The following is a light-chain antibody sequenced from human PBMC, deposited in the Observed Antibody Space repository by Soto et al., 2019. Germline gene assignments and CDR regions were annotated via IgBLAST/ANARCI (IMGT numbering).Light chain of an antibody. CDR2: NIG. J-gene: IGLJ2*01. CDR3: STWDDSLNDVV. V-gene: IGLV1-44*01. CDR1: NSNIGRNP. Sequence: QSVLTQPPSAAGTPGQRASISCSGTNSNIGRNPVMWYQQMPGTAPRLIISNIGQRPSGLPDRFSGSQSGTSASLAISGLQSEDESDYFCSTWDDSLNDVVFGGGTKGTVL.